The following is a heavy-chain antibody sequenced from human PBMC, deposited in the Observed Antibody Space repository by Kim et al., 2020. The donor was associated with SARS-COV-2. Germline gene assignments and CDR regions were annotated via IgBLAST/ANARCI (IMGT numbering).Heavy chain of an antibody. V-gene: IGHV1-3*01. CDR1: GYSLKDYA. CDR2: INAGSDDT. J-gene: IGHJ4*02. CDR3: ARDHTPGYFNILTGYYKGVDL. D-gene: IGHD3-9*01. Sequence: ASVKVSCKASGYSLKDYAMHWVRQAPGKRLEWMGWINAGSDDTKFSQRFQGRVAITRDTSASTVYMELSSLRSEDTAMYYCARDHTPGYFNILTGYYKGVDLGGQGTLVTVSS.